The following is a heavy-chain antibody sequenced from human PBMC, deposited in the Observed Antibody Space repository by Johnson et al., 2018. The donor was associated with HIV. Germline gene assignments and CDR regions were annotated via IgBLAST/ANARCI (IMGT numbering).Heavy chain of an antibody. J-gene: IGHJ3*02. CDR3: TTDRYAGNI. CDR2: SKSKTVGTTT. Sequence: VHLVESGVGLLKPAASLTLSCSASGVTFSTAWMSWVRQSPGTGLVWVGRSKSKTVGTTTYYAAPVKGKFTISRDDSKNNLYLQMNSLKTEDTPVYYCTTDRYAGNIWGQGTLVTVSS. CDR1: GVTFSTAW. V-gene: IGHV3-15*01. D-gene: IGHD4-23*01.